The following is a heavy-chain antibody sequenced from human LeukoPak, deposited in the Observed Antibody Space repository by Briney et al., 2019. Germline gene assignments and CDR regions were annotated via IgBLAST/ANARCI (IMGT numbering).Heavy chain of an antibody. D-gene: IGHD3-22*01. CDR1: GGSFSGYY. V-gene: IGHV4-34*01. Sequence: PSETLSLTCAVYGGSFSGYYWSWIRQPPGKGLEWIGEINHSRSTNYNPSLKSRVTISVDTSKNQFSLKLSSVTAADTAVYYCARGGGDYYDSSGYYYVNFDYWGQGTLVTVSS. CDR2: INHSRST. CDR3: ARGGGDYYDSSGYYYVNFDY. J-gene: IGHJ4*02.